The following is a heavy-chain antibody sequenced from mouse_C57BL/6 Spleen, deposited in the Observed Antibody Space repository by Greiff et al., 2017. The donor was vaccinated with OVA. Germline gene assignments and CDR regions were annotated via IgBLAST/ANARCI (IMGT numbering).Heavy chain of an antibody. CDR1: GFTFSSYA. J-gene: IGHJ4*01. Sequence: EVQRVESGGGLVKPGGSLKLSCAASGFTFSSYAMSWVRQTPEKRLEWVATISDGGSYTYYPDNVKGRFTISRDNAKNNLYLQMSHLKSEDTAMYYCAREVNYGGAMDYWGQGTSVTVSS. D-gene: IGHD1-1*01. CDR3: AREVNYGGAMDY. CDR2: ISDGGSYT. V-gene: IGHV5-4*01.